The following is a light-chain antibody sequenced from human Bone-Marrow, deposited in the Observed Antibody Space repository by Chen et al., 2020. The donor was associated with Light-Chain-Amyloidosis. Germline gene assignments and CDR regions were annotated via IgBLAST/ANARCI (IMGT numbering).Light chain of an antibody. J-gene: IGLJ1*01. CDR3: SSYTITNTLV. CDR2: EVT. Sequence: QSALTQTASVSGSPRQSITISCTGTSSDVGGDNHVSWYQQHPDKAPHLMIYEVTKRPSWVPDRFSGSKSDNTASLTISGLQTEDEADYFCSSYTITNTLVFGSGTRVTVL. CDR1: SSDVGGDNH. V-gene: IGLV2-14*01.